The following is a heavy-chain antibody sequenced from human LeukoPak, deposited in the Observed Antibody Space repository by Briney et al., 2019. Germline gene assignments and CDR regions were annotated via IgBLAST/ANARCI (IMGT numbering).Heavy chain of an antibody. J-gene: IGHJ4*02. V-gene: IGHV3-66*01. CDR3: ARVVVIVVEDYFDF. Sequence: GGSLRLSCEASGFTVSSNHMSWVRQAPGKGLEWVSVIYSGGGTNYADSVKGRFTISRDNSKNTLYLQMNSLRAEDTAVYYCARVVVIVVEDYFDFWGKGTLVTVSS. D-gene: IGHD3-22*01. CDR2: IYSGGGT. CDR1: GFTVSSNH.